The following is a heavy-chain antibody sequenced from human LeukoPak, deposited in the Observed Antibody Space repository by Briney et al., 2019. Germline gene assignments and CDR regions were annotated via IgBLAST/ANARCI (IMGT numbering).Heavy chain of an antibody. D-gene: IGHD6-19*01. CDR2: TYFRSRWYN. Sequence: SQTLSLTCAISGDSVSSINGAWNWIRQSPSRGLEWLGRTYFRSRWYNEFAESLKGRMTIDPDTSKNQFSLQLTPVTPEDTAVYYCARDLGNTGWYTFDYWGQGTLVTVSS. J-gene: IGHJ4*02. CDR1: GDSVSSINGA. CDR3: ARDLGNTGWYTFDY. V-gene: IGHV6-1*01.